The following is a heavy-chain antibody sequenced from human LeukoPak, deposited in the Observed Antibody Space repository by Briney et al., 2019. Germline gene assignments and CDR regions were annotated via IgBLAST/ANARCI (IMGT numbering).Heavy chain of an antibody. CDR1: GGSISTHY. J-gene: IGHJ4*02. D-gene: IGHD2-15*01. CDR3: ARSRGLAGAATVIDF. V-gene: IGHV4-59*08. CDR2: GYYSGIT. Sequence: LETLSLTCTVSGGSISTHYWTFIRQPPGKGLEWIGYGYYSGITDYNPSLKSRVTISVDTSKNQFSLNLNSVTAADTAVYYCARSRGLAGAATVIDFWGQGILITVSS.